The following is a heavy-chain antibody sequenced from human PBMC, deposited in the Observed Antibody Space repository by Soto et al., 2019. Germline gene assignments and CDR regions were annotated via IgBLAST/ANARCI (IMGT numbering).Heavy chain of an antibody. Sequence: PSETLSLTCTVSGGSISSSIYYWGWIRRPPGKGLEWIGSIFYSGSTYYNPSLKSRVTISVDTSKDQFSLKLTSVTAADTAVYYCARLNYLWFGPVDYWGQGTLVTVSS. CDR1: GGSISSSIYY. J-gene: IGHJ4*02. CDR3: ARLNYLWFGPVDY. D-gene: IGHD3-10*01. V-gene: IGHV4-39*01. CDR2: IFYSGST.